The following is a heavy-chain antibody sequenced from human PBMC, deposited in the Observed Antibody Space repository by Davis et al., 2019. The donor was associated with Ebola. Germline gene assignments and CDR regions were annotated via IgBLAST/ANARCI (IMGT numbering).Heavy chain of an antibody. CDR1: GGSISSSSYY. V-gene: IGHV4-39*07. Sequence: MPSETLSLTCTVSGGSISSSSYYWGWIRQPPGKGLEWIGSIYYSGSTYNNPSLKSRVTISVDTSKNQFSLKLSSVTAADTAVYYCARGRGDYVLYYFDYWGQGTLVTVSS. CDR3: ARGRGDYVLYYFDY. J-gene: IGHJ4*02. CDR2: IYYSGST. D-gene: IGHD4-17*01.